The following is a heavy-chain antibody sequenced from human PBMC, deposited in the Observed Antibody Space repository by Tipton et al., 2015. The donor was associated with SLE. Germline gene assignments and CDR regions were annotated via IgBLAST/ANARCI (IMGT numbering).Heavy chain of an antibody. D-gene: IGHD3-22*01. J-gene: IGHJ4*02. CDR1: GFTFSSYS. Sequence: SLRLSCAASGFTFSSYSMNWVRQAPGKGLEWVSYISSSSTIYYADSVKGRFTISRDNAKNSLYLQMNSLRAEDTAVYYCARDRAWMIEVDYWGQGTLVTVSS. CDR2: ISSSSTI. CDR3: ARDRAWMIEVDY. V-gene: IGHV3-48*04.